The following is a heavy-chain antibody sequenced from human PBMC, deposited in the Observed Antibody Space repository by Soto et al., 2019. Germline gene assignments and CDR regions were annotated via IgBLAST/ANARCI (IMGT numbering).Heavy chain of an antibody. CDR3: ARVVVGSRLSLDY. D-gene: IGHD1-26*01. CDR2: ISPIFGTP. CDR1: GGTFSSST. Sequence: QVQLVQSGAEVQKPGSSVTVSCKASGGTFSSSTISWVRQAPGQGLEWMAGISPIFGTPIYAQKFQDRVTITADDSTMTAYMEMNRLTSEDTAVYYCARVVVGSRLSLDYWGQGTLVTISS. J-gene: IGHJ4*02. V-gene: IGHV1-69*01.